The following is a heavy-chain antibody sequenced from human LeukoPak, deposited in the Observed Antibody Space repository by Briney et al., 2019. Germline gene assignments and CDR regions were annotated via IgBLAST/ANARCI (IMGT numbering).Heavy chain of an antibody. CDR2: ISYDGSNK. CDR3: ARDIQYYYGSGGDLDY. Sequence: GRSLRLSCAASGFTFSSYAMHWVRQAPGKGLEWVAVISYDGSNKYYADSVKGRFTISRDNSKNTLYLQMNSLRAGDTAGYYCARDIQYYYGSGGDLDYWGRGTRVTVSS. J-gene: IGHJ4*02. V-gene: IGHV3-30*04. D-gene: IGHD3-10*01. CDR1: GFTFSSYA.